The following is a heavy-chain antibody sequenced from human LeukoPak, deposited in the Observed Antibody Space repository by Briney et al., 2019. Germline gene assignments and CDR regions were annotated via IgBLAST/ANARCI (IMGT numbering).Heavy chain of an antibody. V-gene: IGHV3-74*01. D-gene: IGHD4-17*01. CDR2: INGAGSSI. CDR1: GFTPSSYW. J-gene: IGHJ4*02. Sequence: GGSLRPSCAASGFTPSSYWMHWVRQTPGKGLGWVSRINGAGSSISYADSVKGRVTISRDNAKNTLYLEMSNLRAEDTAVYYCARGGDYKNDFWGQGTLVTVSS. CDR3: ARGGDYKNDF.